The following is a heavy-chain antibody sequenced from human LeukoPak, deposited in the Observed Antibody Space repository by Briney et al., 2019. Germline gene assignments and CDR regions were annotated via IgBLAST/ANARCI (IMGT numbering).Heavy chain of an antibody. CDR2: INHSGST. CDR1: GVTFSGYY. V-gene: IGHV4-34*01. Sequence: PSETLSLTCAAYGVTFSGYYWTWLRQPPGKGLEWIGEINHSGSTNYNPSLKSRVTISVDTSKNQFSLKLSSVTAADPAVYYCARRSVESDAFVITGEGTMFTVSS. CDR3: ARRSVESDAFVI. J-gene: IGHJ3*02.